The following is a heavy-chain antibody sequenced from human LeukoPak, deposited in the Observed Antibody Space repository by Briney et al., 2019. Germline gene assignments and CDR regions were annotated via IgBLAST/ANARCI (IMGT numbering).Heavy chain of an antibody. CDR3: ARGTMVRGVPRDS. V-gene: IGHV1-2*06. CDR2: INPNSGGT. Sequence: ASVKVSCKASGYTFTGYYMHWVRQAPGQGLEWMGRINPNSGGTNYAQKFQGRVTMTRDTSISTAYMELSRLRSDDTAVYYCARGTMVRGVPRDSWGQGTLVTVSS. J-gene: IGHJ4*02. CDR1: GYTFTGYY. D-gene: IGHD3-10*01.